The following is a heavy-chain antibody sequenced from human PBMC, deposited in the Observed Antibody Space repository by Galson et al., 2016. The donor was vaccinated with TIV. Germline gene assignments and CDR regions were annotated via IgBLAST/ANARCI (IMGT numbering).Heavy chain of an antibody. J-gene: IGHJ4*02. CDR2: VIPIFGTA. CDR3: AKVSRYCIGTTCYSGPRHSDY. CDR1: GGTFSTYV. V-gene: IGHV1-69*13. D-gene: IGHD2-2*02. Sequence: SVKVSCKASGGTFSTYVINWVRQAPGQGLEWMGGVIPIFGTANYAQKFQGRVTITADESTSTAYMDLRSLRSDDTAVYYCAKVSRYCIGTTCYSGPRHSDYWGQGTLVTVSS.